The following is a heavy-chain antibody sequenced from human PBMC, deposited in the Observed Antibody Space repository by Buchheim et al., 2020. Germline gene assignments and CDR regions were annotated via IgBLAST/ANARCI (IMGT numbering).Heavy chain of an antibody. CDR2: ISGSGDTT. D-gene: IGHD3-10*01. CDR1: GFTLNTYA. Sequence: EVQLLESGGGLVQPGGSLRLSCAASGFTLNTYAMSWVRQAPGKGLEWVSSISGSGDTTYYADSVKGRFTVSRDNSQNPLYVQMNSLRAEDTAIYYCAKDKDGSGSHSFNWFDPWGQGTL. V-gene: IGHV3-23*01. CDR3: AKDKDGSGSHSFNWFDP. J-gene: IGHJ5*02.